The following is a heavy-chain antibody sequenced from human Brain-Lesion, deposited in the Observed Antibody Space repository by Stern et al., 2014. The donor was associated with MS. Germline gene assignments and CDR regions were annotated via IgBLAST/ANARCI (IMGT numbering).Heavy chain of an antibody. V-gene: IGHV4-39*01. J-gene: IGHJ4*02. CDR3: ARHDSVPRPSQLYSARDRGPGYFDY. CDR1: GGSISSSTYY. CDR2: IYYSGFT. Sequence: VQLVESGPGLVKPSETLSLTCTVSGGSISSSTYYWAWIRQPPGKGLAWLGNIYYSGFTYYNPSLKSRVTISVDMSKNQFSLKLSSVTAADTAIYYCARHDSVPRPSQLYSARDRGPGYFDYWGQGTLVTVSS. D-gene: IGHD1-26*01.